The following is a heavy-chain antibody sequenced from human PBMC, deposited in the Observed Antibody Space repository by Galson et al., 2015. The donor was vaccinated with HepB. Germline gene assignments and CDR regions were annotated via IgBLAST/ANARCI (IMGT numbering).Heavy chain of an antibody. D-gene: IGHD6-19*01. Sequence: SVKVSCKASGYTFTSYAMHWVRQAPGQRLEWMGWINAGNGNTKYSQKFQGRVTITRDTSASTAYMELSSLRPEDTAVYYCARGSSGWYLYFQHWGQGTLVTVSS. CDR3: ARGSSGWYLYFQH. J-gene: IGHJ1*01. CDR1: GYTFTSYA. V-gene: IGHV1-3*01. CDR2: INAGNGNT.